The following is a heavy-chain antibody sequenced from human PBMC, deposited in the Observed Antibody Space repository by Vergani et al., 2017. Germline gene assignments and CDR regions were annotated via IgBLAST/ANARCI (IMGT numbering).Heavy chain of an antibody. V-gene: IGHV1-46*01. D-gene: IGHD6-19*01. CDR3: ATDIAVAGRTYYGMDV. CDR2: INPSGGST. Sequence: QVQLVQSGAEVKKPGASVKVSCKASGYTFTSYYMHWVRQAPGQGLEWMGIINPSGGSTSYAQKFQGRVTMTRDTSTSTVYMELSSLRSEDTAVYYCATDIAVAGRTYYGMDVWGQGTTVTVSS. CDR1: GYTFTSYY. J-gene: IGHJ6*02.